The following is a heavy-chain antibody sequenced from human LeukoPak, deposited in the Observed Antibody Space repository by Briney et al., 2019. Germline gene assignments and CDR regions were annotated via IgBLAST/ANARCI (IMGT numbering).Heavy chain of an antibody. CDR3: AKTYSIVVVPAFDY. CDR2: ISGSGGST. CDR1: GFTFSSYA. V-gene: IGHV3-23*01. J-gene: IGHJ4*02. Sequence: GGSLRLSCAASGFTFSSYAMSWVRQAPGKGLEWVSAISGSGGSTYYADSVKSRFTISRDNSKNTLYLQMNSLRAEDTAVYYCAKTYSIVVVPAFDYWGQGTLVTVSS. D-gene: IGHD2-2*01.